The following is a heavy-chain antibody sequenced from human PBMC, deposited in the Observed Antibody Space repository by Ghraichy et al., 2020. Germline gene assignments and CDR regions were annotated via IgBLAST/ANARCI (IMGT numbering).Heavy chain of an antibody. V-gene: IGHV1-69*13. Sequence: SVKVSCKASGGTFSSYAISWVRQAPGQGLEWMGGIIPIFGTANYAQKFQGRVTITADESTSTAYMELSSLRSEDTAVYYCARTIDYCSGGSCSSGGGFDYWGQGTLVTVSS. CDR1: GGTFSSYA. CDR2: IIPIFGTA. J-gene: IGHJ4*02. D-gene: IGHD2-15*01. CDR3: ARTIDYCSGGSCSSGGGFDY.